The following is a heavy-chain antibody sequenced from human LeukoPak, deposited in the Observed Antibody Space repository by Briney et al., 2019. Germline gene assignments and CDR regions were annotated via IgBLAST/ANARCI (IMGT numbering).Heavy chain of an antibody. V-gene: IGHV1-2*02. Sequence: ASVKVPCKASGYTFSDYYIHWVRQAPGQGLEWMGWINTNTGGTNSPQKFQGRVTLTRDTSITTAYMQLSRLRSDDTAVYYCARDRLSTSRYRRLENWFDPWGQGTLVTVSS. CDR2: INTNTGGT. CDR1: GYTFSDYY. D-gene: IGHD2/OR15-2a*01. CDR3: ARDRLSTSRYRRLENWFDP. J-gene: IGHJ5*02.